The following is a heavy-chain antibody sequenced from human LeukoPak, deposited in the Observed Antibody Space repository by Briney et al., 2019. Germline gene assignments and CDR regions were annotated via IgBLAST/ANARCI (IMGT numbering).Heavy chain of an antibody. J-gene: IGHJ4*02. V-gene: IGHV3-33*06. D-gene: IGHD4-11*01. CDR1: RLTLSHYG. CDR2: IWRDGSNK. Sequence: PERSLRLSCSASRLTLSHYGIHWVSQAQSKGLEWVAVIWRDGSNKYYRDSVKGRLIIYRDDYQNTISLQMNSVKSEDTRVYYRAKDDQRGFDYSNSREQWGEEPVVSVSS. CDR3: AKDDQRGFDYSNSREQ.